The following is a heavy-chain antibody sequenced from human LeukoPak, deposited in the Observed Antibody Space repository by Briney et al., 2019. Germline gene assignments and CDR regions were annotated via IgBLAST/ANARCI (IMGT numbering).Heavy chain of an antibody. V-gene: IGHV4-34*01. D-gene: IGHD6-19*01. CDR1: GGSFSGYY. Sequence: PSETLSLTCAVYGGSFSGYYWSWIRQPPGKGLEWIGEINHSGSTNYNPSLKSRVTISVDTSKNQFSLKLSSVTAADTAVYYCASRRSSGSRFRGYFDYWGQGTLVTVSS. J-gene: IGHJ4*02. CDR2: INHSGST. CDR3: ASRRSSGSRFRGYFDY.